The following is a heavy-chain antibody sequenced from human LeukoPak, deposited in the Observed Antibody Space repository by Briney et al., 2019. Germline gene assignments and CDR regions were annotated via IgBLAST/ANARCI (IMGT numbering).Heavy chain of an antibody. D-gene: IGHD3-10*01. CDR2: ISAYNGNT. Sequence: ASVNVSCKASGYTFTSYGISWVRHAPGQVLEWMGWISAYNGNTNYAQKLQGRVTMTTDTSTSTAYMELRSLRSDDTAVYYCAIHYGSGSFPDYWGQGTLVTVSS. CDR1: GYTFTSYG. V-gene: IGHV1-18*01. J-gene: IGHJ4*02. CDR3: AIHYGSGSFPDY.